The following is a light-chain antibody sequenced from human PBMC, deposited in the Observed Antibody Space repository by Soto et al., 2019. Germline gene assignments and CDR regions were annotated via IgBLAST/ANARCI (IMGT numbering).Light chain of an antibody. V-gene: IGKV1-5*03. Sequence: DIQMTQSPSTLSGSVGDRVTITCRASQTISSWLAWYQQKPGKAPKLLIYKASTLKSAVPSRFSGSGSGTEFTLTISSLQPDDFAPYYCQQYYTYPLTFGGGTKVNIK. J-gene: IGKJ4*01. CDR1: QTISSW. CDR3: QQYYTYPLT. CDR2: KAS.